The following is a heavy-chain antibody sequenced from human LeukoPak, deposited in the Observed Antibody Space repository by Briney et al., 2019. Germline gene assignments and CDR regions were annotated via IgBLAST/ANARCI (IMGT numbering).Heavy chain of an antibody. Sequence: SQTLSLTCTVSGGSISSGDFYWSWIRQPPGKGLEWIGYIYHSGSTNYNPSLKSRATISVDTSKNQFSLKLSSVTAADTAVYYCARRGSSPGADRFDPWGQGTLVTVSS. D-gene: IGHD6-13*01. J-gene: IGHJ5*02. V-gene: IGHV4-61*08. CDR1: GGSISSGDFY. CDR3: ARRGSSPGADRFDP. CDR2: IYHSGST.